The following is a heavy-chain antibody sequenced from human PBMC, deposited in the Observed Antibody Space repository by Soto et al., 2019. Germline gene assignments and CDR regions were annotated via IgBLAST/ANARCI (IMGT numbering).Heavy chain of an antibody. V-gene: IGHV4-4*02. CDR3: ARERRRYGSGWSVPNRPRDVYSMDV. CDR1: GGSISSSNW. D-gene: IGHD6-13*01. CDR2: IYYRGTT. Sequence: QVQLQESGPGLVKPSGTLSLTCAVSGGSISSSNWWSWVRQPPGKGLEWIGEIYYRGTTNYNPSLKSRVSISVDTSKDQFSLIVSSVTAADTAVYFCARERRRYGSGWSVPNRPRDVYSMDVWGKGTTVIVSS. J-gene: IGHJ6*04.